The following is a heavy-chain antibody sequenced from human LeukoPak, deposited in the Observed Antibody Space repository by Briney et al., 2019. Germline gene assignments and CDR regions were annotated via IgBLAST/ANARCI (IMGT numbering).Heavy chain of an antibody. J-gene: IGHJ4*02. V-gene: IGHV4-61*02. CDR1: GGSISSGSYY. D-gene: IGHD3-10*01. Sequence: PSQTLSLTCTVSGGSISSGSYYWSWIRQPAGKGLEWIGRIYTSGSTNYNPSLKSRATMSVDTSKNQFSLNLSSVTAADTAVYYCAKVAKYYYGSETYFFFEDWGQGTLVTVSS. CDR2: IYTSGST. CDR3: AKVAKYYYGSETYFFFED.